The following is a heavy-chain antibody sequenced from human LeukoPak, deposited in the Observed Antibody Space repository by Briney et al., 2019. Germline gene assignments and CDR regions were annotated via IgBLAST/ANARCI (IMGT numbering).Heavy chain of an antibody. CDR1: GYTFTSYD. V-gene: IGHV1-8*03. CDR2: MNPNSGNT. Sequence: GASVKVSCKASGYTFTSYDINWVRQATGQGLEWMGWMNPNSGNTGYAQKFQGRVTITRNTSISTAYMELSSLRSEDTAVYYCARDGSNYDFWIGSYYYYMDVWGKGTTVTVSS. D-gene: IGHD3-3*01. J-gene: IGHJ6*03. CDR3: ARDGSNYDFWIGSYYYYMDV.